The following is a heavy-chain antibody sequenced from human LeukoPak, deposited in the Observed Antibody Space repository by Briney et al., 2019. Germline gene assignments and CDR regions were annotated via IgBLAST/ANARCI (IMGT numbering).Heavy chain of an antibody. CDR1: GGSVSSTEFY. Sequence: SETLSLTCTVSGGSVSSTEFYWGWIRQPPGKGLQWIGNIYYTGSTYYNPSLDSRVTMSVDTSQNRFSLKMTSVTAADTAVYYCARLSKGRYFDYIFDYWGQGTLVTVSS. D-gene: IGHD3-9*01. V-gene: IGHV4-39*01. CDR2: IYYTGST. J-gene: IGHJ4*02. CDR3: ARLSKGRYFDYIFDY.